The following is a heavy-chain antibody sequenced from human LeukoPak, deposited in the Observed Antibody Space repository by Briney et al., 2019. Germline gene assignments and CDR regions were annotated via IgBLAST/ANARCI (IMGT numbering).Heavy chain of an antibody. D-gene: IGHD2-2*01. CDR2: MYCDGRNK. J-gene: IGHJ3*01. CDR1: GFTFSSYD. CDR3: ARKVLVPAATGADAFDV. Sequence: GGSLRLSCAASGFTFSSYDMHWVRQVPGKGLEWVAVMYCDGRNKYYADSVKGRFTISRDNSKNTLYLQINSLRAEDTAVFYCARKVLVPAATGADAFDVWGRGTMVIVSS. V-gene: IGHV3-33*01.